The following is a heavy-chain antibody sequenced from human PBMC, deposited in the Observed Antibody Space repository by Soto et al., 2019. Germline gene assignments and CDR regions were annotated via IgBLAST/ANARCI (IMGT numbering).Heavy chain of an antibody. Sequence: SETLSLTCFVSGASISSTYWWSWVRQTPGKRLEWIGQIYHTGTTSYNPSLKNRVTISLDKSNNQFSLRLTSMTAADTAVYYCATLPPRIVVVMTDLPTWGQGALVTVSS. CDR3: ATLPPRIVVVMTDLPT. V-gene: IGHV4-4*02. J-gene: IGHJ5*02. CDR1: GASISSTYW. CDR2: IYHTGTT. D-gene: IGHD2-15*01.